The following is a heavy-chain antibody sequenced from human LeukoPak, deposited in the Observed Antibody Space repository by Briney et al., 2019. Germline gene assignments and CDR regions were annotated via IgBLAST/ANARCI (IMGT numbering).Heavy chain of an antibody. D-gene: IGHD2-2*01. CDR3: ARERVVPVPRLNYYYYYMDV. CDR1: GGSISSYY. CDR2: IYYSGST. Sequence: SETLSLTYTVSGGSISSYYWSWIRQPPGKGLEWIGYIYYSGSTNYNPSLKSRVTMSVDTSKNQFSLKLSSVTAADTAVYYCARERVVPVPRLNYYYYYMDVWGKGTTVTISS. V-gene: IGHV4-59*12. J-gene: IGHJ6*03.